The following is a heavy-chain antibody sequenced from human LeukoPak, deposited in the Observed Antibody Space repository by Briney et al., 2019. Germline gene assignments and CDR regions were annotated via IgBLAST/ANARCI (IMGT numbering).Heavy chain of an antibody. J-gene: IGHJ4*02. CDR1: GFSFSYYW. CDR3: ARDIAVADDFDY. V-gene: IGHV3-7*01. Sequence: PGGSLRLSCAASGFSFSYYWMSWVRQAPGKGLEWVANIKEDGSEKYYVDSVKGRFTISRDNAKSSLYVQMNSLRAEDTAVYYCARDIAVADDFDYWGQGTLVTVSS. D-gene: IGHD6-19*01. CDR2: IKEDGSEK.